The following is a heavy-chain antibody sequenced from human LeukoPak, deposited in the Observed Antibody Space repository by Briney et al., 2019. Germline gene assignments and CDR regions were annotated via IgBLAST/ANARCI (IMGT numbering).Heavy chain of an antibody. D-gene: IGHD2-15*01. V-gene: IGHV3-48*03. CDR2: ISSSGSTI. CDR1: GFTFSSYE. CDR3: ARDRGGGHMDV. Sequence: PGGSLRLSCAASGFTFSSYEMAWVRQAPGKGLEWVSHISSSGSTIYYADSVKGRFTISRDNAKNSVYLQMSSLRAGDTAVYYCARDRGGGHMDVWGKGTTVTISS. J-gene: IGHJ6*03.